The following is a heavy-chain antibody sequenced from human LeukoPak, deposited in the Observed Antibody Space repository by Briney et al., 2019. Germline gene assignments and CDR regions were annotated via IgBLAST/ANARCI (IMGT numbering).Heavy chain of an antibody. V-gene: IGHV4-38-2*02. Sequence: SETLSLTCAVYGGSFSGYYWGWIRQPPGKGLEWIGSIYHSGSTYYNPSLKSRVTISVDTSKNQFSLKLSSVTAADTAVYYCARDPWFYYGSSGYFQAWGQGTLVTVSS. CDR1: GGSFSGYY. CDR3: ARDPWFYYGSSGYFQA. J-gene: IGHJ4*02. CDR2: IYHSGST. D-gene: IGHD3-22*01.